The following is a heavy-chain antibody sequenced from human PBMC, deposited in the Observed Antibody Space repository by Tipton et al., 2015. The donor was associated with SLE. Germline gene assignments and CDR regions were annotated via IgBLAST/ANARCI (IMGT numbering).Heavy chain of an antibody. V-gene: IGHV4-59*02. CDR1: GDSVNNYY. CDR3: ARDWQGYGMDV. J-gene: IGHJ6*02. CDR2: VFHTGST. Sequence: TLSLTCTVSGDSVNNYYWSWIRQPPGEGLEWIGYVFHTGSTNYSPSLKSRVTISVDTSKNQFSLKLSSVTAADTAVYYCARDWQGYGMDVWGQGTTVTVSS.